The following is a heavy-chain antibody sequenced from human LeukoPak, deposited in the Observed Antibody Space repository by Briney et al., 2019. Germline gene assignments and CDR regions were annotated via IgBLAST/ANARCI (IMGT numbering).Heavy chain of an antibody. V-gene: IGHV4-30-2*01. CDR2: IYHSGST. Sequence: SETLSLTCTVSGGSISSGGYYWSWIRQPPGKGLEWIGYIYHSGSTYYNPSLKSRVTISVDRSKNQFSLKLSSVTAADTAVYYCASFCGGDCGSNDYWGQGTLVIVSS. J-gene: IGHJ4*02. D-gene: IGHD2-21*01. CDR3: ASFCGGDCGSNDY. CDR1: GGSISSGGYY.